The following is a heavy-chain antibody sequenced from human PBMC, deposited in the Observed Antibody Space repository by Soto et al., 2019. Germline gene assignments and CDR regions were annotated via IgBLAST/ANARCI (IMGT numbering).Heavy chain of an antibody. Sequence: PSETLSLTCTVSGGSISSGDYYWSWIRQPPGKGLEWIGYIYYSGSTYYNPSLKSRVTISVDTSKNQFSLKLSSVTAADTAVYYCALGAAASPLFGMDVWGQGTTVTVSS. V-gene: IGHV4-30-4*01. CDR3: ALGAAASPLFGMDV. CDR2: IYYSGST. D-gene: IGHD6-13*01. CDR1: GGSISSGDYY. J-gene: IGHJ6*02.